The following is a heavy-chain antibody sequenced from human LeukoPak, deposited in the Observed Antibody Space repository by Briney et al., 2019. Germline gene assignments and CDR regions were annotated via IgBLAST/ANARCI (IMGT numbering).Heavy chain of an antibody. CDR2: INPNSGGT. CDR3: ARASHELLWIVSYWFDP. CDR1: GYTFTGYY. V-gene: IGHV1-2*02. D-gene: IGHD2-2*01. Sequence: GASVKVPCKASGYTFTGYYMHWVRQAPGQGLEWMGWINPNSGGTNYAQKFQGRVTMTRDTSISTAHMELSRLRSDDTAVYYCARASHELLWIVSYWFDPWGQGTLVTVSS. J-gene: IGHJ5*02.